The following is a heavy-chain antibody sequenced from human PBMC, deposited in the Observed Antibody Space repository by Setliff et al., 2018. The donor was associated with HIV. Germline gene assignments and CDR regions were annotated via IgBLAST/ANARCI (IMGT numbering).Heavy chain of an antibody. V-gene: IGHV4-4*09. D-gene: IGHD6-19*01. CDR3: EVAGQ. CDR1: GDSISTDY. J-gene: IGHJ4*02. CDR2: IYNSAST. Sequence: SETLSLTCTVSGDSISTDYWTWIRQPPGKGLEWIGYIYNSASTSYNPSLRSRVTISVDTSKNQFSLKLRSVTAADTAVYYCEVAGQWGQGTLVTVSS.